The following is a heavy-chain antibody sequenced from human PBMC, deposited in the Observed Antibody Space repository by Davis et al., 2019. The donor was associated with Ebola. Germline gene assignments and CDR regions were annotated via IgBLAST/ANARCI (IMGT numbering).Heavy chain of an antibody. J-gene: IGHJ4*02. CDR3: ARAQFPTTSDH. V-gene: IGHV1-18*04. D-gene: IGHD1-1*01. Sequence: ASVKVSCKTSGYTFTNYGITWVRQAPGQGLEWMGWINPHNGNTNYAQNVQGRVTMTTDTSTSTAYMEVGILRSDDTAVYYCARAQFPTTSDHWGQGTLVTVSS. CDR1: GYTFTNYG. CDR2: INPHNGNT.